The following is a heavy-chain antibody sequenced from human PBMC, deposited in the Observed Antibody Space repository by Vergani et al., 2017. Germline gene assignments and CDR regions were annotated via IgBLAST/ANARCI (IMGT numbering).Heavy chain of an antibody. D-gene: IGHD3-10*01. J-gene: IGHJ4*02. CDR1: GGPISSDNYY. CDR2: IYYSGST. Sequence: QVQLQESGPGLVKPSQTLSLTCTVSGGPISSDNYYWSWIRQHPGKGLEWIGYIYYSGSTYYNPSLKRRVTISVETSKNQFSLKLSSVTAADTAVYYCARGVYYYGSGSFDYWGQGTLVTVSS. V-gene: IGHV4-31*03. CDR3: ARGVYYYGSGSFDY.